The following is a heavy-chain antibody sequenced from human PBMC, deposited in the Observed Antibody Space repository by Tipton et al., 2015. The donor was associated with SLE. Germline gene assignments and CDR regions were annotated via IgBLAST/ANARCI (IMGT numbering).Heavy chain of an antibody. V-gene: IGHV4-59*12. Sequence: TLSLTCTVSGGSISSYRWSWIRQPPGKGLEWIGYVYYSGSTNYNPSLKSRVTMSIDTSKNQFSLKLRSVTAADTAVYYCARRHYSGPFDSWGQGTLVTVSS. CDR2: VYYSGST. J-gene: IGHJ4*02. D-gene: IGHD5-12*01. CDR1: GGSISSYR. CDR3: ARRHYSGPFDS.